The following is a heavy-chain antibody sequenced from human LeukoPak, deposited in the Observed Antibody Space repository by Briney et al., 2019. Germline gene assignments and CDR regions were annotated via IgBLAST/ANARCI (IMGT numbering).Heavy chain of an antibody. CDR2: IYSGGNT. J-gene: IGHJ4*02. Sequence: GGSLRLSCAAFGFTVSFNHMSWVRQAPGKGLECVSVIYSGGNTYCAESVKGRFTISRDNSENTLYLQMNSLRAEDTAVYYCARKTDSGGQGDYWGPGTLVTVSS. CDR1: GFTVSFNH. V-gene: IGHV3-66*01. CDR3: ARKTDSGGQGDY. D-gene: IGHD3-22*01.